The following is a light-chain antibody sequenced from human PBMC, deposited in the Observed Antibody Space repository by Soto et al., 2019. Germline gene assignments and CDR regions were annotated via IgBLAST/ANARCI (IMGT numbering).Light chain of an antibody. CDR3: QSADSSGTYYV. CDR2: KDS. CDR1: ALPKQY. Sequence: SYELTQPPSVSVSPGQTARITCSGDALPKQYAYWYQQKPGQAPVLVIYKDSERPSGIPERFSGSSSGTTVTLTISGVQAGDEADYYCQSADSSGTYYVFGTGTKLTVL. V-gene: IGLV3-25*03. J-gene: IGLJ1*01.